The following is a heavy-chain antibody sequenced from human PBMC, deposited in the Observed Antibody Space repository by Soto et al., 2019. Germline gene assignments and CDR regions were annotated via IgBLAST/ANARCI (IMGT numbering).Heavy chain of an antibody. CDR2: ISGSGGST. CDR1: GFTFSSYA. CDR3: AKEEYCDFSSGYYTGPLFQQ. V-gene: IGHV3-23*01. J-gene: IGHJ1*01. Sequence: PGGSLRLSCAASGFTFSSYAMSWVRQAPGKGLEWVSAISGSGGSTYYADSVKGRFTISRDNSKNTLYLQMNSLRAEDTAVYYCAKEEYCDFSSGYYTGPLFQQWGPGTLVEVSS. D-gene: IGHD3-3*01.